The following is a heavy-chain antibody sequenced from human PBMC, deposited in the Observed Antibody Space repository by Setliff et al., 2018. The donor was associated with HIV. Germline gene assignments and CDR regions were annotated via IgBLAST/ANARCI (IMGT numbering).Heavy chain of an antibody. CDR1: GGSISSYC. CDR3: ARGLNYYGSGSYLPLGY. Sequence: SETLSLTCTVSGGSISSYCWNWIRQPPGEGLEWIGYIFASGSSLYNPSLQSRVSISIDTSKNQISLKLSSVTAADTAVYYCARGLNYYGSGSYLPLGYWGQGTLVTVSS. D-gene: IGHD3-10*01. V-gene: IGHV4-4*09. CDR2: IFASGSS. J-gene: IGHJ4*02.